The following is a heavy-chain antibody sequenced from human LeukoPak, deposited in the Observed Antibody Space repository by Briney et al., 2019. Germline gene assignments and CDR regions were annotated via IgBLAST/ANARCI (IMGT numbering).Heavy chain of an antibody. CDR2: IKSKTDGGTT. J-gene: IGHJ4*02. D-gene: IGHD3-9*01. V-gene: IGHV3-15*01. Sequence: GGSLRLSCAASGFTFSSYGMSWVRQAPGKGLEWVGRIKSKTDGGTTDYAAPVKGRFTISRDDSKNTLYLQMNSLKTEDTAVYYCTTRYFDWLLAFDYWGQGTLVTVSS. CDR3: TTRYFDWLLAFDY. CDR1: GFTFSSYG.